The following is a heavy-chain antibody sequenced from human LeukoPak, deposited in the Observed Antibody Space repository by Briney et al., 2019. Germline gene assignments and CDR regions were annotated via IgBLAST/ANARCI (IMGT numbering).Heavy chain of an antibody. CDR3: ARGLGSGSYYPIDY. J-gene: IGHJ4*02. Sequence: GASVKVSCKASGYTFTGYYMHWVRQAPGQGLEWMGWINPNSGGTNYAQKFQGRVTMTRDTSISTAYMELSRLRSDDTAVYYCARGLGSGSYYPIDYWGQGTLVTVSS. CDR2: INPNSGGT. D-gene: IGHD3-10*02. CDR1: GYTFTGYY. V-gene: IGHV1-2*02.